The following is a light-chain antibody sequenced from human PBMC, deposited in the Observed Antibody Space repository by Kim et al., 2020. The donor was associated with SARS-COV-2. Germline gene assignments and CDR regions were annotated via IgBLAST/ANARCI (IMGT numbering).Light chain of an antibody. V-gene: IGLV6-57*03. Sequence: GRTVTISCTRSSGSIDVNCGQWYQQRPGGVPTTVIYEDDQRPSGVSDRFSGSIDNSSNSASLTISGLRTEDEADYYCQSYNRDNVLFGGGTQLTVL. CDR1: SGSIDVNC. CDR2: EDD. CDR3: QSYNRDNVL. J-gene: IGLJ2*01.